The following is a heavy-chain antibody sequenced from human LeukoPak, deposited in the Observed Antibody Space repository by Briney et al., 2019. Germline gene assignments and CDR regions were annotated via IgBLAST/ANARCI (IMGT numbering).Heavy chain of an antibody. D-gene: IGHD4-17*01. Sequence: ASVKVSCKASGYTFTSYAMHWVRQAPGQRLEWMGWINAGNGNTKYSQKFQGRVTITRDTSASTAYMELSSLRSEDTAVYYCARLRDSTVSFDCWGQGTLVTVSS. CDR2: INAGNGNT. CDR1: GYTFTSYA. J-gene: IGHJ4*02. CDR3: ARLRDSTVSFDC. V-gene: IGHV1-3*01.